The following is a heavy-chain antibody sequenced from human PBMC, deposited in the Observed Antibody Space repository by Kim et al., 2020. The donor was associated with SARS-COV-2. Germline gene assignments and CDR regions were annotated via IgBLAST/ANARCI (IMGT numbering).Heavy chain of an antibody. Sequence: SVKGQFTISRDNSKNTLYLQMNSLRAEDTAVYYCARDPKWGAAAPFDYWGQGTLVTVSS. J-gene: IGHJ4*02. V-gene: IGHV3-30*07. CDR3: ARDPKWGAAAPFDY. D-gene: IGHD6-13*01.